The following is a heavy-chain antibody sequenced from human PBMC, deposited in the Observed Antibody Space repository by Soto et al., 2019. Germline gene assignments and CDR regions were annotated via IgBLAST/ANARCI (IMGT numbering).Heavy chain of an antibody. D-gene: IGHD3-22*01. CDR3: AKGRYYYDSSGYRGWFDP. CDR1: GFTFDDYA. Sequence: EVQLVESGGGLVQPGRSLRLSCAASGFTFDDYAMHWVRQAPGKGLEWVSGISWNSGSIGYADSVQGRFTISSDNDKKSLYLQMNSLRAEDTALYYCAKGRYYYDSSGYRGWFDPWGQGTLVTVSS. V-gene: IGHV3-9*01. CDR2: ISWNSGSI. J-gene: IGHJ5*02.